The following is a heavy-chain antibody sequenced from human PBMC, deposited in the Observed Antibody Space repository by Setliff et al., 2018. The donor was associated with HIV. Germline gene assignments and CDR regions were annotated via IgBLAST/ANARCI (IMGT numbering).Heavy chain of an antibody. Sequence: GESLKISCKGSGYRFTSYWIGWVRQMPGKGLEWMGIIYPGDSDTRYSPSFQGQVTISADKSITTAYLQWSSLKASDTAMYYCARHRQYYYGSGGYSSALGDAFDIWGQGTVVTVSS. J-gene: IGHJ3*02. V-gene: IGHV5-51*01. CDR1: GYRFTSYW. D-gene: IGHD3-10*01. CDR3: ARHRQYYYGSGGYSSALGDAFDI. CDR2: IYPGDSDT.